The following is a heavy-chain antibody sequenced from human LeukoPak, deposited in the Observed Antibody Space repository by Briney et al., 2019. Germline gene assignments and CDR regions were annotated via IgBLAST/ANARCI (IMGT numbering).Heavy chain of an antibody. CDR3: ARVFMPDFYAFDI. D-gene: IGHD3-3*01. J-gene: IGHJ3*02. CDR1: GYTFTGYH. CDR2: INPNSGGT. Sequence: ASVKVSCKASGYTFTGYHMHWVRQAPGKGLEWMGWINPNSGGTDYAQNFQGRVTMTRDTSISAAYMELSSLRSDDTAMYYCARVFMPDFYAFDIWGQGTMVTVSS. V-gene: IGHV1-2*02.